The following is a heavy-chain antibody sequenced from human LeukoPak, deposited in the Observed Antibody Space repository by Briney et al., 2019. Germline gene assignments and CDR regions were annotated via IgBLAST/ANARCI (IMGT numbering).Heavy chain of an antibody. CDR2: ISYDGSNK. D-gene: IGHD3-16*02. CDR3: ARGGFRFFAH. Sequence: PGRSLRLSCAASGFTFSSFAMYWVRQAPGKGLEWVAIISYDGSNKYYADSVKGRFTISRDNAKNSLYLQMNSLRAEDTAVYYCARGGFRFFAHWGQGTLVTVSS. J-gene: IGHJ5*02. V-gene: IGHV3-30*04. CDR1: GFTFSSFA.